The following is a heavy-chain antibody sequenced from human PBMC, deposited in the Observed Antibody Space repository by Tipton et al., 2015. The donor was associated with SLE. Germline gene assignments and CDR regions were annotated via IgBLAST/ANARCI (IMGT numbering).Heavy chain of an antibody. CDR1: GDSLSSDYW. J-gene: IGHJ6*02. CDR3: ATKYALSGMDV. V-gene: IGHV4-4*02. CDR2: ISHSGTT. D-gene: IGHD2-2*01. Sequence: TLSLTCVVSGDSLSSDYWWTWVRQSPGKGLEWIGEISHSGTTNYNPSLASRVSISVEKSRNQFSLRLSSATAVDTAAYYCATKYALSGMDVWGQGTAVTVSS.